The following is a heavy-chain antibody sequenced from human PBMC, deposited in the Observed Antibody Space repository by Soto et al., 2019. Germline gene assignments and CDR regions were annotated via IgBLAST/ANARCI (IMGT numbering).Heavy chain of an antibody. CDR2: ISYSGSTI. CDR1: GFTFSCYY. V-gene: IGHV3-11*01. Sequence: LRLSCAASGFTFSCYYMSWIRQAPGKGLEWVSYISYSGSTIYYADSVKGRFPISRDNAKNSLYLQMNSLRAEDTAVYYCARDNLALDIWGQGTTVTVSS. J-gene: IGHJ3*02. CDR3: ARDNLALDI.